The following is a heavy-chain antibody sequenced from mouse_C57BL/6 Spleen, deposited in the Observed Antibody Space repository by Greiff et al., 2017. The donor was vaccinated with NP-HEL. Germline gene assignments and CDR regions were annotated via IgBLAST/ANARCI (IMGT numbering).Heavy chain of an antibody. Sequence: QVQLQQPGTELVKPGASVKLSCKASGYTFTSYWMHWVKQRPGQGLEWIGNINPSNGGTNYNEKFKSKATLTVDKSSSTAYMQLSSLTSEDSAVYYCARRKGFHYYGSSHWYFDVWGTGTTVTVSS. CDR3: ARRKGFHYYGSSHWYFDV. V-gene: IGHV1-53*01. J-gene: IGHJ1*03. D-gene: IGHD1-1*01. CDR2: INPSNGGT. CDR1: GYTFTSYW.